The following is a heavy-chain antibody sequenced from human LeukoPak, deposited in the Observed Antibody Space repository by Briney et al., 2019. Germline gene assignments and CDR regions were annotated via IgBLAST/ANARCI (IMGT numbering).Heavy chain of an antibody. Sequence: GGSLRLSCAASGFTFSSYWMSWVRQAPGKGLEWVANIKQDGSEKYYVDSVKGRFTISRDNAKNSLYLQMNSLRAEDTAVYYCGREGVGGGNTAMVIGGGYYFDYWGQGTLVTVSS. V-gene: IGHV3-7*01. CDR3: GREGVGGGNTAMVIGGGYYFDY. J-gene: IGHJ4*02. CDR2: IKQDGSEK. D-gene: IGHD5-18*01. CDR1: GFTFSSYW.